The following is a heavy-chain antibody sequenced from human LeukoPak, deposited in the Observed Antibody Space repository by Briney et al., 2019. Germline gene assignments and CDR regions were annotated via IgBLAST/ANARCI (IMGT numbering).Heavy chain of an antibody. CDR2: IYSGGST. V-gene: IGHV3-66*01. J-gene: IGHJ6*02. CDR1: GFTVSSND. D-gene: IGHD6-13*01. Sequence: GGSLRLSPAPSGFTVSSNDMSWVRQAPGKGLEWVSVIYSGGSTYYADSVKGRFTISRDNSKNTLYLQMNSLRAEDTAVYYCASSRWSPGYYYYGMDVWGQGTTVTVSS. CDR3: ASSRWSPGYYYYGMDV.